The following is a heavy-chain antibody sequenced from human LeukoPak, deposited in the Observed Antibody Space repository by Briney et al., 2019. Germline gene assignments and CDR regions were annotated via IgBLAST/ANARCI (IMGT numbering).Heavy chain of an antibody. J-gene: IGHJ6*02. V-gene: IGHV1-58*02. CDR3: AAAFPHSSGWLDYYYGMDV. Sequence: GTSVKVSCKASGFTFTSSAMQWVRQARGQRLEWIGWIVVGSGNTNYAQKFQERVTITRDMSTSTAYMELSSLRSEDTAVYYCAAAFPHSSGWLDYYYGMDVWGQGTTVTVSS. D-gene: IGHD6-19*01. CDR1: GFTFTSSA. CDR2: IVVGSGNT.